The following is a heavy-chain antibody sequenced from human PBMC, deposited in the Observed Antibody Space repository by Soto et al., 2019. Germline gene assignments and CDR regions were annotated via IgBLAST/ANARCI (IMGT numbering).Heavy chain of an antibody. Sequence: SETLSVTCTVSGGSLSSSPDYWGWIRQPPGKGLEWIASIKYSGTTFYNPSLKSRVTLSVDTSKNQFALNLSSVTAADTAVYYCARFTGMVNSYHYYGLDVWGQGTTVTVSS. V-gene: IGHV4-39*01. D-gene: IGHD5-18*01. CDR2: IKYSGTT. CDR1: GGSLSSSPDY. CDR3: ARFTGMVNSYHYYGLDV. J-gene: IGHJ6*02.